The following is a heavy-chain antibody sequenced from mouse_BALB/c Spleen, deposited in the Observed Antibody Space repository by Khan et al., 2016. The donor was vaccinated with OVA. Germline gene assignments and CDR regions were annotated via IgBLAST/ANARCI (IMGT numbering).Heavy chain of an antibody. CDR2: IYPGSDNT. CDR3: TRGGLRRAMDY. V-gene: IGHV1-77*01. Sequence: QVRLQQSGAELARPGASVKLSCKASGYTFTDYYINWVKQRTGQGLEWIGEIYPGSDNTYYNEKFKGKATLTADKSSSTAYMQLSSLTSEYSAVYFCTRGGLRRAMDYLGQGTSITVSS. CDR1: GYTFTDYY. D-gene: IGHD2-4*01. J-gene: IGHJ4*01.